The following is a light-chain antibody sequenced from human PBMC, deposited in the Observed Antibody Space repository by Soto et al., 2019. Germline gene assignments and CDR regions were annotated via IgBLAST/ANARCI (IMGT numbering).Light chain of an antibody. CDR2: DAS. CDR3: QQYKDYVYT. V-gene: IGKV1-5*01. J-gene: IGKJ2*01. Sequence: DIQMTQSPSTLSASVGDRVTITCRASQNIDYWLAWYQQTPGKAPKVLIYDASSLKSGVPLRFSGHRSGTEFNLTINKLQTDDFGTYECQQYKDYVYTFGQGTKVDIK. CDR1: QNIDYW.